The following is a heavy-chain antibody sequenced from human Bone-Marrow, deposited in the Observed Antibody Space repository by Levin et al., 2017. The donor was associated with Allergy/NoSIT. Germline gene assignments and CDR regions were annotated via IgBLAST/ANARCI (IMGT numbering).Heavy chain of an antibody. V-gene: IGHV3-9*01. Sequence: SLKISCATSKFMFDDYGMYWVRQAPGKGLEWVSGISWNSGKTHYADSVKGRFVISRDNAKNSLYLQMNSLRTEDRALYYCVKSLNTMTIHDGFDFWGQGTMVTVSA. CDR2: ISWNSGKT. CDR1: KFMFDDYG. CDR3: VKSLNTMTIHDGFDF. J-gene: IGHJ3*01. D-gene: IGHD1/OR15-1a*01.